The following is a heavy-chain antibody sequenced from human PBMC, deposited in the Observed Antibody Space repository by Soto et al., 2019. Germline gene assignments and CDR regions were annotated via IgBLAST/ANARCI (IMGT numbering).Heavy chain of an antibody. V-gene: IGHV1-3*04. Sequence: GASVKVSCKPSGYTFTSYTIHWVRQAPGQRLEWMGWINTGNGDIKYSQKFQGRVTITRDTSASTAYMELSSLRSEDTAVYYCARGSGYYYWDDYWGQGTLVTVSS. D-gene: IGHD3-22*01. J-gene: IGHJ4*02. CDR1: GYTFTSYT. CDR2: INTGNGDI. CDR3: ARGSGYYYWDDY.